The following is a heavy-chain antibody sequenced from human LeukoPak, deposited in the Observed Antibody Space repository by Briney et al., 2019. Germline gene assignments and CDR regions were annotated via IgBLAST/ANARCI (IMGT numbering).Heavy chain of an antibody. V-gene: IGHV1-18*01. CDR2: ISACNGNT. CDR3: ARSIKGRGYSYGYGA. D-gene: IGHD5-18*01. CDR1: GYTFTSYG. Sequence: VASVKVSCKASGYTFTSYGISWVRQAPGQGLEWMGWISACNGNTNYAQKLQGRVTMTTDTSASTAYMELRSLRSDDTAVYYCARSIKGRGYSYGYGAWGQGTLVTVSS. J-gene: IGHJ4*02.